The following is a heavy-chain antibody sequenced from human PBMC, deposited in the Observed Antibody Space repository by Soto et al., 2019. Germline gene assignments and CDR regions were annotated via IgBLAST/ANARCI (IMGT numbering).Heavy chain of an antibody. D-gene: IGHD3-22*01. J-gene: IGHJ4*02. CDR2: IYHTGST. CDR1: GFSISSGFC. V-gene: IGHV4-38-2*02. CDR3: ARDVEMVYYDNSGPPGY. Sequence: PSETLSLTCAVSGFSISSGFCWGWIRQAPGKGLEGIGSIYHTGSTYYNPSLKSRVTISVDTSKNQFSLKLSSVTAADTAVYYCARDVEMVYYDNSGPPGYWGLGTLVTGSS.